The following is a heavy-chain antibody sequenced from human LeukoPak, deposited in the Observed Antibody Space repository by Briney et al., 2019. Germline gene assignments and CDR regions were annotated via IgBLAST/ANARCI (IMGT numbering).Heavy chain of an antibody. CDR1: GYTFTSYG. CDR2: IIPILGIA. D-gene: IGHD3-10*01. J-gene: IGHJ3*02. CDR3: ASYVQTTDGDSRPGVRRRAFDI. Sequence: PWASVKVSCKASGYTFTSYGISWVRQAPGQGLEWMGRIIPILGIANYAQKFQGRVTITADKSTSTAYMELSSLRSEDTAVYYCASYVQTTDGDSRPGVRRRAFDIWGQGTMVTVSS. V-gene: IGHV1-69*04.